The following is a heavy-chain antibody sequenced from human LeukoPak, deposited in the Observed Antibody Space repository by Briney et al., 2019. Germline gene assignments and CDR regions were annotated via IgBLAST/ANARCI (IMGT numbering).Heavy chain of an antibody. J-gene: IGHJ4*02. D-gene: IGHD2-21*02. CDR1: GFTFSSYG. V-gene: IGHV3-30*03. Sequence: GGSLRLSCAASGFTFSSYGMHWVRQAPGKGLEWVAIISSDGSSKYYIDSVKGRFTISRDNSKNTLFLQMNSLRAEDTAVYYCARETAHLYYWGQGTLVTVSS. CDR2: ISSDGSSK. CDR3: ARETAHLYY.